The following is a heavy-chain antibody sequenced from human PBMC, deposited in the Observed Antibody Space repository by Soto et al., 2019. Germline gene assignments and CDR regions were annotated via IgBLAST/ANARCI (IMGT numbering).Heavy chain of an antibody. V-gene: IGHV4-34*01. J-gene: IGHJ6*02. Sequence: PSETLSLTCGVYGGSFRGYYWSWIRQPPGKGLEWIGEINHSGSTNYNPSLKSRVTISVDTSKNQFSLKLSSVTAADTAVYYCASRAHGVRAYTYGHVLRYYYHGMDVWGQGTTVTVSS. D-gene: IGHD5-18*01. CDR3: ASRAHGVRAYTYGHVLRYYYHGMDV. CDR1: GGSFRGYY. CDR2: INHSGST.